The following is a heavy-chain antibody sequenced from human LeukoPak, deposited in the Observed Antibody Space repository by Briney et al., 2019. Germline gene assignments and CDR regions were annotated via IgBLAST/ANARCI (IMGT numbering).Heavy chain of an antibody. D-gene: IGHD4-17*01. CDR3: ARGTGDPQRFDP. Sequence: ETLSLTCTVSGGSISSSSYYWGWIRQPPGKGLEWVAYISSRSSATYYADSVKGRFTISRDNAKNSLYLQMNSLRDEDTAVYYCARGTGDPQRFDPWGQGTLVTVSS. V-gene: IGHV3-48*02. CDR2: ISSRSSAT. CDR1: GGSISSSS. J-gene: IGHJ5*02.